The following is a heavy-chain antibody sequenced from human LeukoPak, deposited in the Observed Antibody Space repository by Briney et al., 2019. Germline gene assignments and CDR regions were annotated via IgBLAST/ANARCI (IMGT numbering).Heavy chain of an antibody. CDR1: GFTFSSYG. CDR3: AKRGYYYDSSGYYSRTYFDY. Sequence: GESLRLSCVVAGFTFSSYGMHWVRQAPGKGVEWGAVISYDGSKKYYADSVKGRFTISRDNSKNTLYLQTNSLRAEDTAVYYCAKRGYYYDSSGYYSRTYFDYWGQGTLVIVSS. D-gene: IGHD3-22*01. V-gene: IGHV3-30*18. CDR2: ISYDGSKK. J-gene: IGHJ4*02.